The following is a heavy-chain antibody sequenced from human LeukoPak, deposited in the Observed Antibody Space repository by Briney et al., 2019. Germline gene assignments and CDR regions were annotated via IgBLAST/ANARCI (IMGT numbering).Heavy chain of an antibody. D-gene: IGHD6-13*01. J-gene: IGHJ5*02. CDR1: SGSIRSSSYY. Sequence: PSETLSLTCTVSSGSIRSSSYYWGWIRQPPGKGLEWIGNIYYSESTYYNPSLKSRVTISVDTSKNQFSLKLSSVTAADTAVYYCARDAGAGWFDPWGQGTLVTVSS. CDR3: ARDAGAGWFDP. V-gene: IGHV4-39*07. CDR2: IYYSEST.